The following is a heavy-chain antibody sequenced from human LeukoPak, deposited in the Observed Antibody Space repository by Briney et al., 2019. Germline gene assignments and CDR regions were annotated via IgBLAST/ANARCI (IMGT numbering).Heavy chain of an antibody. J-gene: IGHJ2*01. CDR2: IHYSGST. Sequence: SETLSLTCTVSGGSIRSDYWSWVRQPPGKGLEWIGYIHYSGSTNYNDSLKSRLTISVDKSKNQFSLKLSSVTAADTAVYYCARDMPPDWYFDLWGRGTLVTVSS. D-gene: IGHD2-2*01. CDR3: ARDMPPDWYFDL. CDR1: GGSIRSDY. V-gene: IGHV4-59*12.